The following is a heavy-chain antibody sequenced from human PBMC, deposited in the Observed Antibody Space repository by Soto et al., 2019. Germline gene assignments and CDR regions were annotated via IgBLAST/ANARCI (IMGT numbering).Heavy chain of an antibody. V-gene: IGHV1-18*04. CDR2: ISAYNGNT. D-gene: IGHD1-1*01. CDR1: GYTFTSYG. CDR3: ARTRCWSNYTCPSNWFDP. Sequence: ASVKVSCKASGYTFTSYGISWVRQAPGQGLEWMGWISAYNGNTNYAQKLQGRVTMTTDTSTSTAYMELRSLRSDDTAVYYCARTRCWSNYTCPSNWFDPWGQGTLVTVSS. J-gene: IGHJ5*02.